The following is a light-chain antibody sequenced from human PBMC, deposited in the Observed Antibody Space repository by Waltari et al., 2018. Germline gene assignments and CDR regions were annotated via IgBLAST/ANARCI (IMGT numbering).Light chain of an antibody. CDR3: QQRSNWPPRYT. CDR2: DAS. V-gene: IGKV3-11*01. J-gene: IGKJ2*01. Sequence: DIVLTQSPATLSLSPGERATLSCRASQSASSSYFAWYQQKPGQAPRLLIYDASNRATGIPARFSGSGSGPDFTLTISSLEPEDFAVYYCQQRSNWPPRYTFGQGTKLEIK. CDR1: QSASSSY.